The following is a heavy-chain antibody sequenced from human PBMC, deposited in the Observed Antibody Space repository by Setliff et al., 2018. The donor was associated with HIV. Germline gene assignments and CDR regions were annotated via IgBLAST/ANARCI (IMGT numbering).Heavy chain of an antibody. J-gene: IGHJ4*02. Sequence: SETLSLTCTVSGGSISSYYWSWIRQPPGKGLEWIGYIYYSGTTNYNPSLKSRVTISVDTSKNQFSLKLSSVTAADTAVYYCARLLHNAYWGQGTLVTVSS. CDR1: GGSISSYY. CDR2: IYYSGTT. V-gene: IGHV4-59*08. D-gene: IGHD2-21*01. CDR3: ARLLHNAY.